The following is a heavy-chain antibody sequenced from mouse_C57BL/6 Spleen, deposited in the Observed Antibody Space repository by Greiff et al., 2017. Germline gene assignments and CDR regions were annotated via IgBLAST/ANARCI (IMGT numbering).Heavy chain of an antibody. Sequence: QVQLQQPGAELVRPGTSVKLSCKASGYTFTSYWMHWVKQRPGQGLEWIGVIDPSDSYTNYNQKFKGKATLTVDTSSSTAYMQLSSLTSEDSAVXYCARFITTGVARGFAYWGQGTLVTVSA. CDR2: IDPSDSYT. D-gene: IGHD1-1*01. CDR1: GYTFTSYW. CDR3: ARFITTGVARGFAY. V-gene: IGHV1-59*01. J-gene: IGHJ3*01.